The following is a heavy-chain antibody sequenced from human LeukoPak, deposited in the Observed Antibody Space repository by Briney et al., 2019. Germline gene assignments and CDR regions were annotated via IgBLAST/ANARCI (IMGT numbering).Heavy chain of an antibody. CDR3: AKDGTTSWFGEAT. Sequence: GRSRRLSCAASGFTFSDYGMQWVRQAPGKGLEWVALISTDGSHKDYADSVKGRFTLSRDNSKNTLYLQMNSLRVEDTAVYYCAKDGTTSWFGEATWGQGTLVTVSS. J-gene: IGHJ5*02. CDR1: GFTFSDYG. V-gene: IGHV3-30*18. CDR2: ISTDGSHK. D-gene: IGHD3-10*01.